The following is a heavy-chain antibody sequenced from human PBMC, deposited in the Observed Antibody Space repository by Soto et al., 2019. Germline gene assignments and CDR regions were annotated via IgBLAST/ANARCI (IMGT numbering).Heavy chain of an antibody. D-gene: IGHD3-22*01. Sequence: PGGSLRLSCAASGFTFSSYAMSWVRQAPGKGLEWVSAISGSGGSTYYADSVKGRFTISRDNSKNTLYLQMNSLRAEDTAVYYCAKDPGGTMIVVVITYFNYWGQGTLVTVSS. CDR1: GFTFSSYA. CDR2: ISGSGGST. J-gene: IGHJ4*02. CDR3: AKDPGGTMIVVVITYFNY. V-gene: IGHV3-23*01.